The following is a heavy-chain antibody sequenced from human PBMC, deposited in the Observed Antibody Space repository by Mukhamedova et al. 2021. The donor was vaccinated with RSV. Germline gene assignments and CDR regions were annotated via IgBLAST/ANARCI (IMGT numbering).Heavy chain of an antibody. V-gene: IGHV1-18*01. CDR3: ARDGAEESVPYDC. Sequence: GQGLEWLGWIGNSGGTSVAQKWRGRLTLTRDTSTTTAYMELRGLTSDDTAVYFCARDGAEESVPYDCWGQGTLVTVSS. J-gene: IGHJ4*02. CDR2: IGNSGGT. D-gene: IGHD1-14*01.